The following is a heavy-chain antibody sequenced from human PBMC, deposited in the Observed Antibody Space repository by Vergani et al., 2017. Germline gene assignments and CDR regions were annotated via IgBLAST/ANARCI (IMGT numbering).Heavy chain of an antibody. Sequence: EVQLVASGGGLVQRGGSLRLSCEASGFTFSNLWMTWFRQAPGKGLAWVANIKYDGSKKNYVDSVKGRFTISRDNAKNSLYLQMNNLRVEDTAVYFCARSPHGSTYGGYISQFDPWGQGTLVTVSS. D-gene: IGHD5-18*01. CDR3: ARSPHGSTYGGYISQFDP. J-gene: IGHJ5*02. CDR1: GFTFSNLW. CDR2: IKYDGSKK. V-gene: IGHV3-7*01.